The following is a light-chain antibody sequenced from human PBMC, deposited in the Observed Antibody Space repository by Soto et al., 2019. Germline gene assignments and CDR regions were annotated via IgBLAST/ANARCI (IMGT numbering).Light chain of an antibody. J-gene: IGKJ1*01. V-gene: IGKV1-5*01. CDR3: QQYKT. CDR1: QSISSW. CDR2: DAS. Sequence: DIQMTQSPSTLSASVGDRVTITCRASQSISSWLAWYQQKPGKAPKLLIYDASSLESGVPSRFSGSGSGTEFTLNISSLQPDDFATYYCQQYKTFGQGTKVEIK.